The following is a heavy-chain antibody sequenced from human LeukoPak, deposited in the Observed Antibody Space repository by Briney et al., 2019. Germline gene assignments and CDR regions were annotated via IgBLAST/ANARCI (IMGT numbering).Heavy chain of an antibody. CDR2: IYYSGST. V-gene: IGHV4-39*07. D-gene: IGHD3-10*01. Sequence: SETLSLTCTVSGGSISSSSHYWGWIRQPPGKGLEWIGSIYYSGSTYYNPSLKSRVTISVDTSKNQFSLKLSSVTAADTAVYYCARAYVLLWFGESLENNWFDPWGQGTLVTVSS. CDR3: ARAYVLLWFGESLENNWFDP. CDR1: GGSISSSSHY. J-gene: IGHJ5*02.